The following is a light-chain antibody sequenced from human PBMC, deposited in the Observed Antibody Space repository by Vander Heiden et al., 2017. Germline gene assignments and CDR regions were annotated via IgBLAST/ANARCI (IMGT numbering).Light chain of an antibody. CDR3: QQYNSYSRT. Sequence: DIQMTHSPPPLSASVVDRVTITCRASQSISSWLAWYQQKPGKAPELLIYDASSLESGVQSRLSGSGSGTEFTLTISSLQPDDFATYYCQQYNSYSRTFGQGTKVEIK. CDR2: DAS. CDR1: QSISSW. J-gene: IGKJ1*01. V-gene: IGKV1-5*01.